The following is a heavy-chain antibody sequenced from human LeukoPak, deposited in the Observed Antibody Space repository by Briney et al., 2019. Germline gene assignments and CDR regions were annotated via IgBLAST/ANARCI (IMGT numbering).Heavy chain of an antibody. V-gene: IGHV3-21*01. D-gene: IGHD3-10*01. CDR1: GFTFSSYS. Sequence: PGGSLRLSCAASGFTFSSYSMNWVRQAPGKGLEWVSSISSSSSYMYYADSVKGRFTISRDNAKNSLYLQMNSLRAEDTAVYYCARVGVLWFGELGFFDYWGQGTLVTVSS. CDR3: ARVGVLWFGELGFFDY. J-gene: IGHJ4*02. CDR2: ISSSSSYM.